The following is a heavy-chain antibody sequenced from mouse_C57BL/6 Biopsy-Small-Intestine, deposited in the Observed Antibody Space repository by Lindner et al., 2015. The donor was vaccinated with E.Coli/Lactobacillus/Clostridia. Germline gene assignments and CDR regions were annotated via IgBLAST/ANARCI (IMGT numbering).Heavy chain of an antibody. D-gene: IGHD1-1*01. CDR2: IYPGDEDT. V-gene: IGHV1-82*01. Sequence: VQLQESGPELVKPGASVKISCKASGYAFSPSWMNWVRQRPGKGLEWIGRIYPGDEDTNYNEKFKGKATLTVDQSSSTAYMQLNSLTSEDSAVYYCAYYYGSTWGQGTLVTVSA. CDR3: AYYYGST. CDR1: GYAFSPSW. J-gene: IGHJ3*01.